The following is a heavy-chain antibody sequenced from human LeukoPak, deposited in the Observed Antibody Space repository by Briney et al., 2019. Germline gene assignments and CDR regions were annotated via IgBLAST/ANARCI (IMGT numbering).Heavy chain of an antibody. CDR3: ARDNSVEDTAWWFDP. V-gene: IGHV1-46*01. Sequence: SVKVSCKASGYTFTSYYMHWVRQAPGQGLEWMGIINPSGGSTSYAQKFQGRVTMTRDMSTSTDYMELSSLRSEDTAVYYCARDNSVEDTAWWFDPWGQGTLVTVSS. CDR2: INPSGGST. D-gene: IGHD4-23*01. CDR1: GYTFTSYY. J-gene: IGHJ5*02.